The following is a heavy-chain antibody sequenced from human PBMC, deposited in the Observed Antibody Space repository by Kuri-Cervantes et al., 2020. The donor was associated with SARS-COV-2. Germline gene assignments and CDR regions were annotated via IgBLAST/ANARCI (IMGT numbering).Heavy chain of an antibody. CDR1: GITVNSNY. CDR3: ARVTVTMIVGGYWFDL. Sequence: GESLKISCAASGITVNSNYMSWVRQAPGKGLEWVSIIYTGGDTYYADSVKGRFTIARDISKNTLYLQLNSLKNGDTAVYYCARVTVTMIVGGYWFDLWGQGTLVTVSS. J-gene: IGHJ5*02. V-gene: IGHV3-53*01. D-gene: IGHD3-22*01. CDR2: IYTGGDT.